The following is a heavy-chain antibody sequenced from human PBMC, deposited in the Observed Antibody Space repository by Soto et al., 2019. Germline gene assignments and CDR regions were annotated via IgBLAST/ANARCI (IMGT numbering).Heavy chain of an antibody. Sequence: PSETLSLTCAAYGGTFSGYYWNWIRQPPGNGLEWFGEINHSGSTNYNPSLKSRVTISVDTSKNQCALKLSSVPAADTAVYYCARGLSICSVVVPAAMVNWFDPWGQGTLVTVSS. J-gene: IGHJ5*02. CDR1: GGTFSGYY. CDR3: ARGLSICSVVVPAAMVNWFDP. CDR2: INHSGST. D-gene: IGHD2-2*01. V-gene: IGHV4-34*01.